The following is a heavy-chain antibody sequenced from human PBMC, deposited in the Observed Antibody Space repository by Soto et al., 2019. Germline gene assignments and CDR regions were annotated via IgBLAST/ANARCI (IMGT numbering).Heavy chain of an antibody. J-gene: IGHJ4*02. CDR1: GGTFSSYA. CDR3: ARISGARTVTTWAMIDY. D-gene: IGHD4-17*01. Sequence: SVKVSCKASGGTFSSYAISWVRQAPGQGLEWMGGIIPIFGTANYAQKFQGRVTITADESTSTAYMELSSLKSEDTAMYYCARISGARTVTTWAMIDYWGQGTLVTVSS. CDR2: IIPIFGTA. V-gene: IGHV1-69*13.